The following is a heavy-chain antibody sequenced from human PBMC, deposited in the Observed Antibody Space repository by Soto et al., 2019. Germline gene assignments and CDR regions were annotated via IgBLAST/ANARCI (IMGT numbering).Heavy chain of an antibody. Sequence: EVQLLESGGGLVQPGGSLRLSCAASGFTFSSYAMSWVRQAPGKGLEWVAAISGSGGSTYYADSVKGRFTNSRDKSKKTLYLNINRLSDEKTEVYYREKLMAAATDLPYFDYWGQGTLVTVSS. D-gene: IGHD2-15*01. CDR3: EKLMAAATDLPYFDY. V-gene: IGHV3-23*01. CDR1: GFTFSSYA. J-gene: IGHJ4*02. CDR2: ISGSGGST.